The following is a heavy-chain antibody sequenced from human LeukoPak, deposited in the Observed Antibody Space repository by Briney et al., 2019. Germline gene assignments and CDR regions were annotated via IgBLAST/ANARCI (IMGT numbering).Heavy chain of an antibody. CDR2: IIPIFGTA. J-gene: IGHJ4*02. D-gene: IGHD5-24*01. CDR1: GDTFSSYA. V-gene: IGHV1-69*13. Sequence: ASVKVSCKASGDTFSSYAISWVRQAPGQGLEWMGGIIPIFGTANYAQKFQGRVTITADESTSTAYMELSSLRSEDTAVYYCASRDGYNAYYFDYWGQGTLVTVSS. CDR3: ASRDGYNAYYFDY.